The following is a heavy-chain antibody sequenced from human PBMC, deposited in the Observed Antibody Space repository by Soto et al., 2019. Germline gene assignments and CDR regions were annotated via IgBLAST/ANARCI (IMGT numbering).Heavy chain of an antibody. Sequence: SETLSLTCTVSGGSVSNSSYYWGWIRQSPGKGLEWIGSVYYRGRSYSKSSVKSRITISVDTSKNQFSLNLNSVTASDTAVYFCVSQRTSVLSQAYFDYWGPGALVTVSS. CDR3: VSQRTSVLSQAYFDY. D-gene: IGHD2-8*01. V-gene: IGHV4-39*01. J-gene: IGHJ4*02. CDR1: GGSVSNSSYY. CDR2: VYYRGRS.